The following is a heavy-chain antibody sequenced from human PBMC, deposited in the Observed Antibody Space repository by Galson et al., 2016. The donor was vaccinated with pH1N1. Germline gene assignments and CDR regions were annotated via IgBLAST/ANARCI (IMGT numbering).Heavy chain of an antibody. CDR3: ARDQGGYGSGSFPAYYYYMDV. V-gene: IGHV3-48*04. CDR1: GFTFSSYS. CDR2: ISSSSSTI. Sequence: SLRLSCAAPGFTFSSYSMNWVRQAPGKGLEWVSYISSSSSTIYYAESVKGRFTISRDNAKNSLYLQMNSLRAEDTAVYYCARDQGGYGSGSFPAYYYYMDVWGKGTTVTVSS. D-gene: IGHD3-10*01. J-gene: IGHJ6*03.